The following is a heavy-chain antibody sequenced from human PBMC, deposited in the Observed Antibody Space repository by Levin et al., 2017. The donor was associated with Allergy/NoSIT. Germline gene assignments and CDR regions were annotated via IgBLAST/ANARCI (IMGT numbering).Heavy chain of an antibody. J-gene: IGHJ4*02. Sequence: SETLSLTCAVYGGSFSGYYWSWIRQPPGKGLEWIGEINHSGSTNYNPSLKSRVTISVDTSKNQFSLKLSSVTAADTAVYYCARAPMKTRRPYYDFWSGYYTEYYFDYWGQGTLVTVSS. CDR1: GGSFSGYY. V-gene: IGHV4-34*01. D-gene: IGHD3-3*01. CDR2: INHSGST. CDR3: ARAPMKTRRPYYDFWSGYYTEYYFDY.